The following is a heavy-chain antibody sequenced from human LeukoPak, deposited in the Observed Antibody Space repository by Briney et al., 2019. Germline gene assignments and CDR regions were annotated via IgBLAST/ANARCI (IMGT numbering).Heavy chain of an antibody. J-gene: IGHJ6*03. CDR1: GLTVSSNY. CDR2: IYSGGST. Sequence: GGSLRLSCSASGLTVSSNYMNWVRQAPGKGLEWVSVIYSGGSTYYADSVKGRFTISRDNSKNTLYLQMNSLRAGDTAVYYCARDRGGGHMDVWGKGTTVTISS. D-gene: IGHD2-15*01. V-gene: IGHV3-66*01. CDR3: ARDRGGGHMDV.